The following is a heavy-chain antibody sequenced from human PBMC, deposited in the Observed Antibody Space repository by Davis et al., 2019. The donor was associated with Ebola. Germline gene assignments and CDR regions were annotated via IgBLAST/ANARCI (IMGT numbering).Heavy chain of an antibody. Sequence: PGGSLRLSCTVSGGSISSYYWSWIRQPAGKGLEWIGRIYTSGSTNYNPSLKSRVTMSVDTSKNQFSLKLSSVTAADTAVYYCARDGDGDFDYWGQGTLVTVSS. CDR3: ARDGDGDFDY. D-gene: IGHD4-17*01. J-gene: IGHJ4*02. CDR2: IYTSGST. V-gene: IGHV4-4*07. CDR1: GGSISSYY.